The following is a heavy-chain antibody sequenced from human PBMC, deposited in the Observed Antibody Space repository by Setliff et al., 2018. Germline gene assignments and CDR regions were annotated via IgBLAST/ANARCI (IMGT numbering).Heavy chain of an antibody. J-gene: IGHJ4*02. D-gene: IGHD3-22*01. Sequence: SETLSLTCAVYGGSFSTYYWIWIRQPPGKGLEWIGEINHSGSTNYNTYLKSPVSISVDTSKNQFSRKLSSVTAADTAVYYCARVDDSSGYDDYWGQGTLVTVSS. CDR2: INHSGST. V-gene: IGHV4-34*01. CDR1: GGSFSTYY. CDR3: ARVDDSSGYDDY.